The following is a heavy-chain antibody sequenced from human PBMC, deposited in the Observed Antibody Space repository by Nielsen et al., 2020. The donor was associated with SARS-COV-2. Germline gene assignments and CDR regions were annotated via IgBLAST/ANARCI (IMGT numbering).Heavy chain of an antibody. CDR1: GFTFDDYG. Sequence: SLKISCEASGFTFDDYGMAWVRQAPGKGLEWVAGISWNGNSVGYVDSVKGRFTISRDNAKKSLYLQMNSLTVEDTAFYYCAKGQAASRDWGQGTLVTVSS. J-gene: IGHJ4*02. D-gene: IGHD6-13*01. CDR3: AKGQAASRD. V-gene: IGHV3-9*01. CDR2: ISWNGNSV.